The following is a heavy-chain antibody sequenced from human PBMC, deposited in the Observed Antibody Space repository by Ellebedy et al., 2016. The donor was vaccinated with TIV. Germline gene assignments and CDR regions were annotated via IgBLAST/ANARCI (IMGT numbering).Heavy chain of an antibody. D-gene: IGHD3-10*01. CDR2: ISAYNGNT. Sequence: ASVKVSXXASGGTFSSYAISWVRQAPGQGLEWMGWISAYNGNTNYAQKLQGRVTMTTDTSTSTAYMELSSLRSEDTAVYYCARELVRGVSNWFDPWGQGTLVTVSS. V-gene: IGHV1-18*01. CDR3: ARELVRGVSNWFDP. J-gene: IGHJ5*02. CDR1: GGTFSSYA.